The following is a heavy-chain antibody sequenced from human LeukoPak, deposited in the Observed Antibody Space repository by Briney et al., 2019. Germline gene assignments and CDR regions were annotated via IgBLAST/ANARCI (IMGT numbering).Heavy chain of an antibody. CDR3: ARDHGSSWYEGWFDP. CDR1: GGSISSGDYY. CDR2: IYYSGST. Sequence: SETLSLTCTVSGGSISSGDYYWSWIRQHPGKGLEWIGFIYYSGSTHYNSPFKSRVTISVDTSKNQFSLRLTSVTDADTAVYFCARDHGSSWYEGWFDPWGQGTLVTVSS. J-gene: IGHJ5*02. V-gene: IGHV4-31*03. D-gene: IGHD6-13*01.